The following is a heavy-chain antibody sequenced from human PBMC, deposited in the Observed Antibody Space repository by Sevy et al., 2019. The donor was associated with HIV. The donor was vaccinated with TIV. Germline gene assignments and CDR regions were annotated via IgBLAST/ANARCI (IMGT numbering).Heavy chain of an antibody. Sequence: GGSLRLSCAASGFSFSTYSMNWVRQAPGKGLEWDSHITSSGSSIYYADSVKGRFTISRDNAKNSLYLQMNSLRVEDTAVYYCARNGGAYDTGFDPWGQGTLVTVSS. CDR2: ITSSGSSI. CDR3: ARNGGAYDTGFDP. CDR1: GFSFSTYS. J-gene: IGHJ5*02. D-gene: IGHD3-22*01. V-gene: IGHV3-48*04.